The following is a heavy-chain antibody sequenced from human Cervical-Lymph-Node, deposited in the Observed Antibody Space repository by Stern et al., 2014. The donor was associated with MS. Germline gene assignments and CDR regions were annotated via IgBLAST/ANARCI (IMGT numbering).Heavy chain of an antibody. J-gene: IGHJ4*02. CDR3: ARVASCSGGSCYQPFDY. Sequence: QVQLVQSGAEVKKPGSSGKVSCKASGGTFSSYAISWVRQAPGQGLEWMGGIIPIFGTANYAQKFQGRVTITADESTSTAYMELSSLRSEDTAVYYCARVASCSGGSCYQPFDYWGQGTLVTVSS. D-gene: IGHD2-15*01. CDR1: GGTFSSYA. CDR2: IIPIFGTA. V-gene: IGHV1-69*01.